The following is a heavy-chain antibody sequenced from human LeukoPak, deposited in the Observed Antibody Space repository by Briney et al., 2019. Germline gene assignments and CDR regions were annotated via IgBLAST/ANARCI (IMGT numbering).Heavy chain of an antibody. V-gene: IGHV3-21*01. D-gene: IGHD5-12*01. Sequence: GGSWGFSCAASGFSSRGYTMNWFRKVPGKGLECLSCIRSSSSYRYYAASVDGRFTVSRDNAKNSLYLQMNSLRAEDTAIYYCVRDRLGGYDLEGDAFDVWGHGTVVTVSS. J-gene: IGHJ3*01. CDR1: GFSSRGYT. CDR2: IRSSSSYR. CDR3: VRDRLGGYDLEGDAFDV.